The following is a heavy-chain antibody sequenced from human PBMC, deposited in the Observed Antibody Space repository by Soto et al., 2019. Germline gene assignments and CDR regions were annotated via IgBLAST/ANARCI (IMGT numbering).Heavy chain of an antibody. CDR2: IYYSGST. D-gene: IGHD1-26*01. Sequence: SETLSLTCTVSGGSISSSSYYWGWIRQPPGKGLEWIGSIYYSGSTYYNPSLKSRVTISVDTSKNQFSLKLSSVTAADTAVYYCARRVGARGIDYWGQGTLVTVSS. J-gene: IGHJ4*02. V-gene: IGHV4-39*01. CDR3: ARRVGARGIDY. CDR1: GGSISSSSYY.